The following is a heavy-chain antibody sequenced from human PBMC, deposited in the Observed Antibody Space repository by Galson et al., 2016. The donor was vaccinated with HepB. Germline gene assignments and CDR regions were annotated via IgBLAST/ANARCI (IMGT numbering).Heavy chain of an antibody. CDR2: ISRSGTST. D-gene: IGHD1-26*01. Sequence: SLRLSCAASGFTFSNWGMTWVRQAPGKGLECVSAISRSGTSTDYADTVKGRFTISRDNSRDMLYLHMNSLRGEDTAVYYCVQGSPAPNVWGKGTTVTVSS. J-gene: IGHJ6*04. CDR1: GFTFSNWG. CDR3: VQGSPAPNV. V-gene: IGHV3-23*01.